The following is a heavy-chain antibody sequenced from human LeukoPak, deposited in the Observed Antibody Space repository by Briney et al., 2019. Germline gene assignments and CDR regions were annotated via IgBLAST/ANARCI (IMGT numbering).Heavy chain of an antibody. V-gene: IGHV3-30*18. D-gene: IGHD1-26*01. CDR3: AKERVMGGSYYYYYYYMDV. Sequence: SCKASGYSFTGHYMHWVRQAPGKGLKWMAVISYDGSNKYYADSVKGRFTISRDNSKNTLYLQMNSLRAEDTAVYYCAKERVMGGSYYYYYYYMDVWGKGTTVTVSS. J-gene: IGHJ6*03. CDR2: ISYDGSNK. CDR1: GYSFTGHY.